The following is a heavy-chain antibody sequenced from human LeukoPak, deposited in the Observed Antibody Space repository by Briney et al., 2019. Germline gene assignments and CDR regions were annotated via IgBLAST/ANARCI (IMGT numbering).Heavy chain of an antibody. CDR3: ARDRLGYCSGGSCYAFDY. CDR2: IYYSGST. J-gene: IGHJ4*02. D-gene: IGHD2-15*01. Sequence: PSETLSLTCTVSGGSISSYYWSWIRQPPGKGLEWIGYIYYSGSTNYNPSLKSRVTISVDTSKNQFSLKLSSVTAADTAVYYCARDRLGYCSGGSCYAFDYWGQGTLVTVSS. CDR1: GGSISSYY. V-gene: IGHV4-59*01.